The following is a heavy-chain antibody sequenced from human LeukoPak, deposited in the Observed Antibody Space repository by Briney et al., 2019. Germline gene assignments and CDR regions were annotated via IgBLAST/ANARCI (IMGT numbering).Heavy chain of an antibody. D-gene: IGHD3-22*01. CDR3: ARSDYYDSTRYFNY. CDR2: ISAYNGNT. CDR1: GYTFTSYG. V-gene: IGHV1-18*01. J-gene: IGHJ4*02. Sequence: ASVKVSCKASGYTFTSYGISWVRQAPGQGLEWMGWISAYNGNTNYAQKLQGRVTMTTDTSTSTAYMELRSLRSDDTAVYYCARSDYYDSTRYFNYWGQGTLVTVSS.